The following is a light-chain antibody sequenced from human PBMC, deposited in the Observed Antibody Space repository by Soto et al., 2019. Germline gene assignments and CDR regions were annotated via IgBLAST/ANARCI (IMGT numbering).Light chain of an antibody. V-gene: IGKV1-5*03. CDR3: QQYLSYPWT. CDR1: QTINRW. J-gene: IGKJ1*01. Sequence: DLQMTQSPSTLSASVGDTVIITCRASQTINRWLAWYQQKSGKAPKVLIYMASNLKRGAPSRFSGSGSGTEFTLTISNLQPDDFATYYCQQYLSYPWTFGQGTKVQIK. CDR2: MAS.